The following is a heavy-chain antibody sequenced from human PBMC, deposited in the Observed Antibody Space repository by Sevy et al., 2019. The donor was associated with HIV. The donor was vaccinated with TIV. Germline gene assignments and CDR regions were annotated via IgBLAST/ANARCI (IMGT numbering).Heavy chain of an antibody. J-gene: IGHJ4*02. CDR2: IYYSGIT. V-gene: IGHV4-39*01. Sequence: SETLSLTCTVSGDSITTYNYYWGWIRQSPRKGLEWIGSIYYSGITYYKPSLRSLVTMSVDTSKNQFSLRLSSVTAADTAGYYCARHGSGGTLDWLTYWGQGTLVTVSS. CDR3: ARHGSGGTLDWLTY. D-gene: IGHD3-9*01. CDR1: GDSITTYNYY.